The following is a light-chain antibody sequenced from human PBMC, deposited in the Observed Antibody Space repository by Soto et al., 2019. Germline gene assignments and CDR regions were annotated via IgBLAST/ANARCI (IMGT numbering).Light chain of an antibody. J-gene: IGKJ5*01. Sequence: DIQMTQSPSSLSASVGDSVTITCQASQDIDKYLSWYQQKPGRAPKLLIYDASNFETGVPSRFSGSGSGTDFTFTISSLQPEDIATYYCQQYDSLPLTFGQGTRLDIK. CDR3: QQYDSLPLT. CDR2: DAS. CDR1: QDIDKY. V-gene: IGKV1-33*01.